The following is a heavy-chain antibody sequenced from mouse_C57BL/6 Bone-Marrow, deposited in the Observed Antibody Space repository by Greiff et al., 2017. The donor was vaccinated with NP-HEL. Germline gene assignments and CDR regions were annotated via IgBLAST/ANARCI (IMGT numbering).Heavy chain of an antibody. J-gene: IGHJ3*01. Sequence: QVQLQQPGAELVMPGASVKLSCKASGYTFTSYWMHWVKQRPGQGLEWIGEIDPSDSYTTYNQKFKGKSTLTVDKSSSTAYMQLSSLTSEDSAVYYCAREDDGGFAYWGQGTLVTVSA. D-gene: IGHD2-3*01. CDR1: GYTFTSYW. CDR3: AREDDGGFAY. CDR2: IDPSDSYT. V-gene: IGHV1-69*01.